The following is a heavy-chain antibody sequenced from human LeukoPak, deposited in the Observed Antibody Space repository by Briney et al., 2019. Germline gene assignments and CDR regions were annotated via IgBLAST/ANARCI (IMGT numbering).Heavy chain of an antibody. CDR1: GFTFSSYS. D-gene: IGHD6-13*01. CDR3: ARERGAYGSSRGIDP. V-gene: IGHV3-21*04. J-gene: IGHJ5*02. CDR2: ISSSSSYI. Sequence: GGSLRLSCAASGFTFSSYSMNWVRQAPGKGLEWVSSISSSSSYIYYADSVKGRSTISRDNAKNSLYLQMNSLRAEDTAVYYCARERGAYGSSRGIDPWGQGTLVTVSS.